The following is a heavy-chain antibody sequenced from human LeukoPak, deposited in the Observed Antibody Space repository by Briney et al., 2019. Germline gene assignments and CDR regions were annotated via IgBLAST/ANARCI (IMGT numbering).Heavy chain of an antibody. CDR3: ARGRNGEGLVVVTIQYYFDY. Sequence: SETLSLTCAVYGGSFSGYYWSWIRQPPRKGLEWSGEINHSGSTNYNPSLKSRVTISVDTSKNQFSLKLSSVTAADTAVYYCARGRNGEGLVVVTIQYYFDYWGQGTLVTVSS. D-gene: IGHD3-22*01. CDR1: GGSFSGYY. CDR2: INHSGST. V-gene: IGHV4-34*01. J-gene: IGHJ4*02.